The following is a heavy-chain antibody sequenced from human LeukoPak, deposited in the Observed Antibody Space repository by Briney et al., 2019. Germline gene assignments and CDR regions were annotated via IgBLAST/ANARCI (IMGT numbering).Heavy chain of an antibody. CDR2: ISGSGGST. CDR1: GFTFSSYA. Sequence: PGGSLRLSCAASGFTFSSYAMSWVRQAPGKGLEWVSAISGSGGSTYYADSVRGRFIISRDNSKNTLYLQMNSLIAEDTAVYYCAKEVGATTGGDAFDIWGQGTMVTVSS. V-gene: IGHV3-23*01. J-gene: IGHJ3*02. CDR3: AKEVGATTGGDAFDI. D-gene: IGHD1-26*01.